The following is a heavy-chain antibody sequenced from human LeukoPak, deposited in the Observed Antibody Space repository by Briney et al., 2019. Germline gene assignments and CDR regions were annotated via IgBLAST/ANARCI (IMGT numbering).Heavy chain of an antibody. J-gene: IGHJ6*03. CDR2: IYSGGST. V-gene: IGHV3-66*02. D-gene: IGHD3-10*01. CDR3: ARDLYYGSGDYYYYYYMDV. Sequence: PGGSLRLSCAASGFTVSSNYMSWVRQAPGKGLEWVSVIYSGGSTYYADSVKGRFTISRDNSKNTLYLQMNCLRAEDTAVYYCARDLYYGSGDYYYYYYMDVWGKGTTVTVSS. CDR1: GFTVSSNY.